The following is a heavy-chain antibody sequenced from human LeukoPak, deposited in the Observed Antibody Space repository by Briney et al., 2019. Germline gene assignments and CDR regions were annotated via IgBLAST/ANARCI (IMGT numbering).Heavy chain of an antibody. CDR2: ISSSGSTI. Sequence: GGSLRLSCAASGFTFSSYEMNWVRQAPGKGLEWISYISSSGSTIYYADSVKGRFTISRDDAKNSLYLQMNSLRAEDTAVYYCAREVYMGRGHYMDVWGKGTTVTISS. J-gene: IGHJ6*03. V-gene: IGHV3-48*03. CDR3: AREVYMGRGHYMDV. CDR1: GFTFSSYE. D-gene: IGHD3-10*01.